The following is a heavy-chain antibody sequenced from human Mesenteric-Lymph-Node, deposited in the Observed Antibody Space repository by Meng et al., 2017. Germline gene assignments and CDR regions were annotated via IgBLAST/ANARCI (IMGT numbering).Heavy chain of an antibody. Sequence: SWAASGFTFSSYWMHWVRQATGKGLEWVSAIGTAGDTYYPGSVKGRFTISRDNSKNTLYLQMNSLRAEDTAVYYCARDLWDYYDSSGYYDAFDIWGQGTMVTVSS. D-gene: IGHD3-22*01. J-gene: IGHJ3*02. CDR3: ARDLWDYYDSSGYYDAFDI. CDR2: IGTAGDT. CDR1: GFTFSSYW. V-gene: IGHV3-13*01.